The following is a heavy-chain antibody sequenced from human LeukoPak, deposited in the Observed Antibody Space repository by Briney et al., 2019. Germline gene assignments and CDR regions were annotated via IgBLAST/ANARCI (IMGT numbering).Heavy chain of an antibody. Sequence: GGSLRLSCAASRFTFNNYGMSWVRQAPGKGLEWVSSISETGDSKYYADSVQGRFTISRDNSKNTLYLQMNSLRSEDTALYYCAKVWRGNYYDYWGQGTLVTVSS. CDR3: AKVWRGNYYDY. CDR1: RFTFNNYG. D-gene: IGHD1-1*01. J-gene: IGHJ4*02. V-gene: IGHV3-23*01. CDR2: ISETGDSK.